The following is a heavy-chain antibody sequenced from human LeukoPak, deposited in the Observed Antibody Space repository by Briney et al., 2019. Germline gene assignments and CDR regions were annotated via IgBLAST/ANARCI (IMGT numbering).Heavy chain of an antibody. D-gene: IGHD3-9*01. CDR2: IYYSGST. J-gene: IGHJ4*02. V-gene: IGHV4-39*07. CDR1: GGSISSSSYY. Sequence: SETLSLTCTVSGGSISSSSYYWGWIRQPSGKGLEWIGSIYYSGSTYYNPSLKSRVTISVDTSKNQFSLKLSSVTAADTAVYYCASTDYDILTGYLNDFDYWGQGTLVTVSS. CDR3: ASTDYDILTGYLNDFDY.